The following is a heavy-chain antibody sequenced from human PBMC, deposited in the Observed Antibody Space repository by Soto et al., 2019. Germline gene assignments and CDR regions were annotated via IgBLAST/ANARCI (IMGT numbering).Heavy chain of an antibody. V-gene: IGHV3-21*01. J-gene: IGHJ5*02. CDR2: ISSGSAYI. CDR1: TFNSYS. CDR3: TRDQGGSYDSWFDP. Sequence: EVQLVESGGGLVKPGGSLRLSCTFTFNSYSLHWVRQAPGKGLEWVSSISSGSAYIKYADSVKGRFTISSDNANNLLYLQMSSLRVDDTAVYYCTRDQGGSYDSWFDPWGQGTLVTVSS. D-gene: IGHD1-26*01.